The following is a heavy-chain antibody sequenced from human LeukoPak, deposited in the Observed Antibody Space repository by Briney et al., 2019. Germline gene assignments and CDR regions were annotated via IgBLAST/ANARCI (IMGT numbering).Heavy chain of an antibody. V-gene: IGHV3-43*02. CDR2: IKANGSGT. Sequence: PGGALRLSCAASGFTIGPYAMYWVRQGPGRGLEWVSVIKANGSGTFYADSVRGRFTPSRDNSKNSLYLQMNSLTSEDTALYYCATWAFYHNLDVWGQGTTVIVSS. D-gene: IGHD2/OR15-2a*01. CDR3: ATWAFYHNLDV. J-gene: IGHJ6*02. CDR1: GFTIGPYA.